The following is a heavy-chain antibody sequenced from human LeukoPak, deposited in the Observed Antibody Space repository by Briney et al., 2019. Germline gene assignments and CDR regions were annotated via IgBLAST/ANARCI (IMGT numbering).Heavy chain of an antibody. CDR2: INQAGSDT. CDR3: AAANYFDY. J-gene: IGHJ4*02. Sequence: PGGSLRLSCAASGFTFSNYWMSWVRQAPGKGLEWAAHINQAGSDTYYVDSVKGRFTISRDNAKNSLYLQMSSLRAEDTAVYYCAAANYFDYWGQGTLVTVSS. CDR1: GFTFSNYW. V-gene: IGHV3-7*01.